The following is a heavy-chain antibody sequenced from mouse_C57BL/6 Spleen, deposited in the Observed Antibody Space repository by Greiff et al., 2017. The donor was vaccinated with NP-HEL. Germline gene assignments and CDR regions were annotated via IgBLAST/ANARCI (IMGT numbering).Heavy chain of an antibody. V-gene: IGHV1-80*01. CDR3: ARTGGYFDD. CDR1: GYAFSSYW. CDR2: IYPGDGDT. J-gene: IGHJ2*01. Sequence: QVQLLQSGAELVKPGASVKISCKASGYAFSSYWMNWVKQRPGKGLEWIGQIYPGDGDTYYNGKFKGRATLTEDKAASTDYMQLSSLTSEDTAVYFCARTGGYFDDWGQGTTLTVSS. D-gene: IGHD4-1*01.